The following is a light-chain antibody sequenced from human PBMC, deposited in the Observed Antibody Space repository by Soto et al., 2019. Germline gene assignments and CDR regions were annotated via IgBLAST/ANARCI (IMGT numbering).Light chain of an antibody. CDR2: AAS. CDR1: QGISNY. CDR3: QKYNSAAWT. Sequence: DIQMTQSPSSLSASVGARVTITCRASQGISNYLAWYQQKPGKVPKLLIYAASTLQSGVPSRFSGSGSRTDFTLTISSLQPEDVATYYCQKYNSAAWTFGQGTKVEIK. V-gene: IGKV1-27*01. J-gene: IGKJ1*01.